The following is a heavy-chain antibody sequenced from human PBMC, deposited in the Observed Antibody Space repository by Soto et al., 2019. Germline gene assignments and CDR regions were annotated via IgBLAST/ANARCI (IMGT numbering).Heavy chain of an antibody. CDR1: GFTFSSYA. D-gene: IGHD2-21*02. CDR3: VKGPYYGGDCLRLNGRFDL. V-gene: IGHV3-64D*08. CDR2: ISSNGGST. J-gene: IGHJ2*01. Sequence: PGGSLRLSCAASGFTFSSYAMHWVRQAPGKGLEYVSAISSNGGSTYYADSVKGRFTISRDNSKDTLYLQMSSLRAEDTAVYYCVKGPYYGGDCLRLNGRFDLWGRGTLVTVSS.